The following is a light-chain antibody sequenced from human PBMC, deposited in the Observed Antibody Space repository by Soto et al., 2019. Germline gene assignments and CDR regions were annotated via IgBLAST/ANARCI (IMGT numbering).Light chain of an antibody. CDR1: SGDIGTYNL. CDR3: CSFAGSGTGV. V-gene: IGLV2-23*02. CDR2: EVN. J-gene: IGLJ1*01. Sequence: QSALTQPASVSGSPGQSIAISCTGTSGDIGTYNLVSWYQQHPGKAPKLMISEVNKRPSGVSDRFSGSKSGDTASLTISRLRTEDEADYYCCSFAGSGTGVFGTGTKVTVL.